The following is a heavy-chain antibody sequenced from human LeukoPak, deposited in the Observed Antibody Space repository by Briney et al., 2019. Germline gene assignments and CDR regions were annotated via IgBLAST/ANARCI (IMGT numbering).Heavy chain of an antibody. CDR2: ISVYNGNT. CDR1: GDTFTRSH. CDR3: ARDVGATTINDAFDI. V-gene: IGHV1-18*01. J-gene: IGHJ3*02. Sequence: ASVKVSCKSSGDTFTRSHITWVRRAPGQGLEWVGWISVYNGNTHYGQSLQGRVTKTTDTSANTAYMELRSLGSDDTAMYYCARDVGATTINDAFDIWGQGTMVTVSS. D-gene: IGHD1-26*01.